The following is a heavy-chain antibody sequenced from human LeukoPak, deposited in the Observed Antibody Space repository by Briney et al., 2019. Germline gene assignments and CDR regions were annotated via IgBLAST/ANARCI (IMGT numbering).Heavy chain of an antibody. Sequence: PGGSLRLSCAASGFTFSSYGMHWVRQAPGKGLEWVAVISYDGSNKYYADSVKGRFTISRDNSKNTLYLQMNSLRAEDTAVYYCAKDLVGQSSSSLIFDYWGQGTLVTVSS. CDR1: GFTFSSYG. J-gene: IGHJ4*02. CDR3: AKDLVGQSSSSLIFDY. V-gene: IGHV3-30*18. CDR2: ISYDGSNK. D-gene: IGHD6-6*01.